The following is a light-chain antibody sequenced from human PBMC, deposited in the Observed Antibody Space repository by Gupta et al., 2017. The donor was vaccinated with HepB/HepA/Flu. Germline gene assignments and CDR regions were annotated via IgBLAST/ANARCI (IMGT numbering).Light chain of an antibody. V-gene: IGKV4-1*01. J-gene: IGKJ1*01. CDR2: WAS. Sequence: GERATISCKSSQSVLYSSNNKNYLAWFQQKPGQPPKLLIYWASTRESGVPDRFSGSGSGTDFALTISSLQAEDVAVYYCQQDYSTPRTFGQGTKVEIK. CDR3: QQDYSTPRT. CDR1: QSVLYSSNNKNY.